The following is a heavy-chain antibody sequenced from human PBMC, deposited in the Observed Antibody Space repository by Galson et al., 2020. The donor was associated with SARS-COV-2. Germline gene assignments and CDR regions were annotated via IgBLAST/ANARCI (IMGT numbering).Heavy chain of an antibody. CDR1: GYTFTNYW. CDR3: ARHEGGYSGYNYAAS. J-gene: IGHJ5*02. V-gene: IGHV5-51*01. D-gene: IGHD5-12*01. CDR2: IYPSDSDT. Sequence: GESLKISCKGSGYTFTNYWIAWVRQRPGKGLEWMGIIYPSDSDTMYGPAFQDQVTIPADKSLNTAYLQWNSLRASDSAMYFCARHEGGYSGYNYAASWGQGTQVTVSS.